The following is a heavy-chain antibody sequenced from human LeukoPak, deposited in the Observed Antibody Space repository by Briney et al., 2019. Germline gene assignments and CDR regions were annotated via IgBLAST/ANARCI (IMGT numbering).Heavy chain of an antibody. J-gene: IGHJ6*04. Sequence: SETLSLTCAVYGGSFSGYYWSWIRQPPGKGLEWIGEINHNGSTNYNPSLKSRVTISVDTSKNQFSLKLSSVTAADTAVYYCARAGDHAPYYYYYGMDVWGKGTTVTVSS. CDR1: GGSFSGYY. CDR2: INHNGST. D-gene: IGHD4-17*01. V-gene: IGHV4-34*01. CDR3: ARAGDHAPYYYYYGMDV.